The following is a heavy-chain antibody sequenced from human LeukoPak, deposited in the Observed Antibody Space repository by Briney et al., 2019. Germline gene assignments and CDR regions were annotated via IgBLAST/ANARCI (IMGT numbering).Heavy chain of an antibody. CDR3: ARDIGTYSSGWYSYFDY. CDR2: INSDGSST. J-gene: IGHJ4*02. D-gene: IGHD6-19*01. CDR1: GFIFSSYW. V-gene: IGHV3-74*01. Sequence: GGSLRLSCAASGFIFSSYWMHWVRQAPGKGLGWVSRINSDGSSTIYADSVKGRFTISRDNAKNTLYLQMNSLRAEDTAVYYCARDIGTYSSGWYSYFDYWGQGTLVTVSS.